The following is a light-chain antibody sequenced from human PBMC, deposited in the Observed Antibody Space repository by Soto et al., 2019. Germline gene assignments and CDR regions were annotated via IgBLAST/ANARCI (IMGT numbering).Light chain of an antibody. J-gene: IGKJ1*01. CDR2: GAS. Sequence: EIVLTRSPGPLSVSQGKRATLACSAIQSVSSSYLAWYQQKPGQAPRLLIYGASSRATGIPDRFSGRGSGTDFTLTISRLEPEDFAVDYCQQYGSSPWRFAQGTRVEIK. V-gene: IGKV3-20*01. CDR1: QSVSSSY. CDR3: QQYGSSPWR.